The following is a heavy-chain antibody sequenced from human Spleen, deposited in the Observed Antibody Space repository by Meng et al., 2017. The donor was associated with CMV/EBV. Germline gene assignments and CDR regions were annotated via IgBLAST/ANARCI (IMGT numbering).Heavy chain of an antibody. J-gene: IGHJ4*02. D-gene: IGHD1-14*01. CDR1: GFTFSSYA. CDR3: AKLQVTELFDS. Sequence: SCADSGFTFSSYAMSWVRQAAGKGPECVSVIYSGGGTAFYADSVKGRFTISRDNSKNTLYLQMSSLRVEDTAVYYCAKLQVTELFDSWGQGALVTVSS. V-gene: IGHV3-23*03. CDR2: IYSGGGTA.